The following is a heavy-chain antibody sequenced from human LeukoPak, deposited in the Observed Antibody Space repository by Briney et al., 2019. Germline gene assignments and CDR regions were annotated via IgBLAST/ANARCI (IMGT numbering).Heavy chain of an antibody. CDR3: ARDLGLDTTMIFFDF. Sequence: ASVKVSCKASGYTFTSFGISWVRQAPGQGPEWMGWISAYNGNTNYIQKFQGRVTMTTDTSTNTAYMELRSLTSGDTAVYYCARDLGLDTTMIFFDFWGQGTLVTVSS. V-gene: IGHV1-18*01. CDR2: ISAYNGNT. D-gene: IGHD5-18*01. J-gene: IGHJ4*02. CDR1: GYTFTSFG.